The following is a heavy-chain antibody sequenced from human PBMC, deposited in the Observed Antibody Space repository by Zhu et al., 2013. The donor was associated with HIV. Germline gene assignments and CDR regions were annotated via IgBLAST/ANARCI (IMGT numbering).Heavy chain of an antibody. CDR3: ARDPVVVPAAKEGLQLEYYYYGMDV. V-gene: IGHV1-18*04. D-gene: IGHD2-2*01. Sequence: QVQLVQSGAEVKKPGASVKVSCKASGYTFTSYGISWVRQAPGQGLEWMGWISAYNGNTNYAQKLQGRVTMTTDTSTSTAYMELRSLRSDDTAVYYCARDPVVVPAAKEGLQLEYYYYGMDVWGQGTTVTVSS. CDR1: GYTFTSYG. CDR2: ISAYNGNT. J-gene: IGHJ6*02.